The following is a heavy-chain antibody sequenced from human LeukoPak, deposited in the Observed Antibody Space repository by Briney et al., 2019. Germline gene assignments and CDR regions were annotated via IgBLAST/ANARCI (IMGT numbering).Heavy chain of an antibody. Sequence: PSETLSLTCTVSGGSISSYYWSWIRQPAGKGLEWIGRLYTSGSTNYNYNPSLKSRVTMSVDTSKNQFSLKLSSVAAADTAVYYCARDPNSALWGQGTLVTVSS. CDR1: GGSISSYY. J-gene: IGHJ4*02. CDR3: ARDPNSAL. V-gene: IGHV4-4*07. CDR2: LYTSGST. D-gene: IGHD2-21*01.